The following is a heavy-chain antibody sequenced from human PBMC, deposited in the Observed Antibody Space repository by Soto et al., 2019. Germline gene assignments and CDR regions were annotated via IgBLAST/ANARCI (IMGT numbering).Heavy chain of an antibody. CDR1: GGSISSGDYY. CDR3: AGHSYYYYDSSGLDYFDY. V-gene: IGHV4-30-4*01. CDR2: IYYSGST. Sequence: SETLSLTCTVSGGSISSGDYYWSWIRQPPGKGLEWIGYIYYSGSTYYNPSLKSRVTISVDTSKNQFSLKLSSVTAADTAVCYCAGHSYYYYDSSGLDYFDYWGQGTLVTVSS. D-gene: IGHD3-22*01. J-gene: IGHJ4*02.